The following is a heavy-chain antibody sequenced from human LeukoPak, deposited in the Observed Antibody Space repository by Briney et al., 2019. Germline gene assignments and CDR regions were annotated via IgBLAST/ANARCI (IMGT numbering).Heavy chain of an antibody. Sequence: GGSLRLSCAASGFTVTSKYVCCVRQAPGKGLEWVSVIYSGGSTYYADSVKGRFTISRDNSKNTLYLQMNSLRAEDTAVYSCPGATSAYYDSSGYYDYWGQGTLVTVSS. V-gene: IGHV3-53*01. CDR3: PGATSAYYDSSGYYDY. J-gene: IGHJ4*02. D-gene: IGHD3-22*01. CDR2: IYSGGST. CDR1: GFTVTSKY.